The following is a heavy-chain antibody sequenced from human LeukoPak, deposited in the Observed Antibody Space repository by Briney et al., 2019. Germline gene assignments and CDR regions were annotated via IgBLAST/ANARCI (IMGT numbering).Heavy chain of an antibody. Sequence: SVKVSCKASGGTFSSYAISWVRQAPGQGLEWMGGIVPIFGTANYAQKFQGRVTITADESTSTAYMELSSLRSEDTAVYYCARISPMAPIDGYFDYWGQGTLVTVSS. CDR1: GGTFSSYA. J-gene: IGHJ4*02. V-gene: IGHV1-69*13. CDR2: IVPIFGTA. CDR3: ARISPMAPIDGYFDY. D-gene: IGHD5-24*01.